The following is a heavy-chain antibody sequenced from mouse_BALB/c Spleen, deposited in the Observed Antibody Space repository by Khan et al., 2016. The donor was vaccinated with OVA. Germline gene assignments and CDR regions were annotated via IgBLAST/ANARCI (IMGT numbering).Heavy chain of an antibody. Sequence: EVKLEESGGGLVQPGGSMKLSCVASGFTFSNYWMNWVRQSPEKGLEWVAEIRLKSNNYATHYAESVKGRFTISRDDSKSSVYLQMNNLRVDDTGIYYCTRSDYDWFACWGQGTLVTVAA. V-gene: IGHV6-6*02. CDR1: GFTFSNYW. CDR3: TRSDYDWFAC. CDR2: IRLKSNNYAT. D-gene: IGHD2-4*01. J-gene: IGHJ3*01.